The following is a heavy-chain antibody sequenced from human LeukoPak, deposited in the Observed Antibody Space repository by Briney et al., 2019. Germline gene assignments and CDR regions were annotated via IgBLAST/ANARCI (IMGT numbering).Heavy chain of an antibody. CDR3: ARGPGGYIDGS. CDR2: INHSGST. D-gene: IGHD5-24*01. Sequence: SETLSLTCAVYGGSFSGYYWSWIRQPPGKGLEWIGEINHSGSTNYNPSLKSRVTISVDTSKNQFSLKLSSVTAADTAVYYCARGPGGYIDGSRGQGTLVTVSS. V-gene: IGHV4-34*01. CDR1: GGSFSGYY. J-gene: IGHJ4*02.